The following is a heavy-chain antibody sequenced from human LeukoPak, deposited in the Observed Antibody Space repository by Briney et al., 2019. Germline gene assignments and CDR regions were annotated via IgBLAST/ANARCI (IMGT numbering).Heavy chain of an antibody. CDR3: ARQRYSTGWYAAGYFDY. J-gene: IGHJ4*02. D-gene: IGHD6-19*01. V-gene: IGHV4-4*09. CDR2: IYTSGST. CDR1: GGSISGFY. Sequence: SETLSLTCTVSGGSISGFYWSWIRQPPGKGLEWIGYIYTSGSTYYNPSLRSRVTISVDTSKNQFSLKLSSVTAADSAVYYCARQRYSTGWYAAGYFDYWGQGTPVTVSS.